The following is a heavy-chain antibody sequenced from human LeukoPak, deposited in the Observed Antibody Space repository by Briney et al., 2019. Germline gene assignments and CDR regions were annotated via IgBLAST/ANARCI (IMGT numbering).Heavy chain of an antibody. D-gene: IGHD6-13*01. CDR3: AKGRAIDTGYSSSWYRRGTGYYGMDV. CDR2: ISGSGGST. CDR1: GFTFSSYA. J-gene: IGHJ6*02. Sequence: GGSLRLSCAASGFTFSSYAMSWVRQAPGKGLEWVSAISGSGGSTYYADSVKGRFTISRDNSKNTLYLQMNSLRAEDTAVYYCAKGRAIDTGYSSSWYRRGTGYYGMDVWGQGTTVTVFS. V-gene: IGHV3-23*01.